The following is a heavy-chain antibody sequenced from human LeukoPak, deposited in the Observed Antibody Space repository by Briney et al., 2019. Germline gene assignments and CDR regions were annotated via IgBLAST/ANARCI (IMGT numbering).Heavy chain of an antibody. D-gene: IGHD6-13*01. CDR3: ARVQGIAAAGIGY. CDR1: GYTFTSYA. Sequence: ASVKVSCKASGYTFTSYAMHWVRQAPGQRLEWMGWINAGNGNTKYSQKFQGRVTITRDTSASTAYMELGSLRSEDTAVYYCARVQGIAAAGIGYWGQGTLVTVSS. CDR2: INAGNGNT. J-gene: IGHJ4*02. V-gene: IGHV1-3*01.